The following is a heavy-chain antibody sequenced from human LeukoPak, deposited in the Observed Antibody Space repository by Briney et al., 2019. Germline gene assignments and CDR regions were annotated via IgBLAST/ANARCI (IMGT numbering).Heavy chain of an antibody. Sequence: GGSLRLSCAASGFTFSSYGMHWVRQAPGKGLEWVAVIWYDGSNKYYADSVKGRFTISRDNSKNTLYLQMNSLSAEDTAVYYCARDMCSGGSCYVYYYDGMDVWGKGTTVTVSS. D-gene: IGHD2-15*01. J-gene: IGHJ6*04. CDR3: ARDMCSGGSCYVYYYDGMDV. V-gene: IGHV3-33*01. CDR1: GFTFSSYG. CDR2: IWYDGSNK.